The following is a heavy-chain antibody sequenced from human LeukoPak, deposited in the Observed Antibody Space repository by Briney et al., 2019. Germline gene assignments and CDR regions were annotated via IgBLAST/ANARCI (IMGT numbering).Heavy chain of an antibody. V-gene: IGHV4-4*02. D-gene: IGHD6-13*01. Sequence: SETLSLTCAVSGGSMSSTKWWSWVRQPPGKGLEWIGEIYHSGSTNHNPSLKSRITISVDRSKNQFSLKLSSVTAADTAVYYCARTIAAAGLYYYYYYGMDVWGQGTTVTVSS. CDR2: IYHSGST. CDR1: GGSMSSTKW. CDR3: ARTIAAAGLYYYYYYGMDV. J-gene: IGHJ6*02.